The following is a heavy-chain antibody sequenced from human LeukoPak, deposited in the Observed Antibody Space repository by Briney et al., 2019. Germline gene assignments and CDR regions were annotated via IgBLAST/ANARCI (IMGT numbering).Heavy chain of an antibody. CDR2: IYHSGST. Sequence: SETLSLTCAVSGYSISSGYYWGWIRQPPGKGLEWIGSIYHSGSTYYNPSLKSRVTISVDTSKNQFSLKLSSVTAADTAVYYCARGPLDCSSTSCYAENYYYYYYMDVWGKGTTVTVSS. J-gene: IGHJ6*03. CDR3: ARGPLDCSSTSCYAENYYYYYYMDV. V-gene: IGHV4-38-2*01. CDR1: GYSISSGYY. D-gene: IGHD2-2*01.